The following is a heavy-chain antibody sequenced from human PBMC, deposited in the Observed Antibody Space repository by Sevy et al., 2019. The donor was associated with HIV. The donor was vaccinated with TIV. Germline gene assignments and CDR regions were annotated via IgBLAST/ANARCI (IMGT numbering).Heavy chain of an antibody. J-gene: IGHJ6*02. CDR2: INSHGTIT. Sequence: GESLKISCAASGFTFSSHWMFWVRQAPGKGLVWVSHINSHGTITNYADSVKGRITISRDNAKNTVYLQINSLRSEDTAVYYCARGQVLRFLEWPTYGMDVWGQGTTVTVSS. V-gene: IGHV3-74*01. CDR3: ARGQVLRFLEWPTYGMDV. D-gene: IGHD3-3*01. CDR1: GFTFSSHW.